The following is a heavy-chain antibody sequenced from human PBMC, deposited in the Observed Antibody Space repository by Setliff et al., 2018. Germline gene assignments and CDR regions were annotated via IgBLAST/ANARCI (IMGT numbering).Heavy chain of an antibody. CDR2: INHSGST. J-gene: IGHJ3*02. D-gene: IGHD2-21*01. V-gene: IGHV4-34*01. Sequence: SETLSLTCAVYGGSFSAYYWSWIRQPPGKGLEWIGEINHSGSTIYNPSLKSRVTISVDTSKNQFSLKLSSVTAADTAVYYCARVPLMIAIRHAFDIWGQGTMVTVSS. CDR3: ARVPLMIAIRHAFDI. CDR1: GGSFSAYY.